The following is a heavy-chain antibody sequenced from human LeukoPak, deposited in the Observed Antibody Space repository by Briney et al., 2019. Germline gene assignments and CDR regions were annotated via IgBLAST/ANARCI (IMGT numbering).Heavy chain of an antibody. D-gene: IGHD2-2*01. J-gene: IGHJ4*02. CDR2: IYNSGST. V-gene: IGHV4-59*08. CDR1: GGSISSYY. Sequence: PSETLSLTCTVSGGSISSYYWSWIRQPPGKGLEWIGYIYNSGSTNYNPSLKSRVTISVDTSKNQFSLKVSSVTAADTAVYYCARRNGPGSSTSRTHWYYFDYWGQGTLVTVSS. CDR3: ARRNGPGSSTSRTHWYYFDY.